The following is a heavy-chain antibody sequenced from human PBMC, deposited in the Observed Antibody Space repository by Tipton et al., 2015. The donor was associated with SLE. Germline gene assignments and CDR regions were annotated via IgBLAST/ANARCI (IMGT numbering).Heavy chain of an antibody. CDR1: GFNFINYA. CDR2: IYTDGSRI. CDR3: ARGLFSDYGIDS. V-gene: IGHV3-74*02. D-gene: IGHD4-17*01. J-gene: IGHJ4*02. Sequence: QLVQSGGGVVQSGRSLRLSCAASGFNFINYAMTWVRQAPGKGLVWVSRIYTDGSRIHYADSVKGRFTISRDNAKNTLYLEMNSLRAEDTAVYYCARGLFSDYGIDSWGQGTLVTVSS.